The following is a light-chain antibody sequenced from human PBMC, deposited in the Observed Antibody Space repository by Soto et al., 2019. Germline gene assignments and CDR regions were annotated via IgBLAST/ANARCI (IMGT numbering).Light chain of an antibody. Sequence: IQLTQSPSSLSASVGDRVTITCRASQGISSYLAWYQQKPGKAPKLLIYAASTLQSGVPSRFSGSGSGTDFTLTISSLQPEDFATYCCQQDYNLPITFGQGTRLEIK. CDR3: QQDYNLPIT. CDR2: AAS. V-gene: IGKV1-9*01. J-gene: IGKJ5*01. CDR1: QGISSY.